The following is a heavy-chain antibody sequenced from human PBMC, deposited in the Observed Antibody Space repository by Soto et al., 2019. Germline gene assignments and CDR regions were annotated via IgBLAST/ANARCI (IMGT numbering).Heavy chain of an antibody. Sequence: ASVKVSCKASGYTFTSYAMHWVRQAPGQRLERMGWINAGNGNTKYSKKFQGRVTITRATSASTAYMELSSLRSEDTAVYYCGRGGSGSYYRYFDYWGQGTLVIVGS. D-gene: IGHD3-10*01. CDR1: GYTFTSYA. V-gene: IGHV1-3*01. CDR2: INAGNGNT. CDR3: GRGGSGSYYRYFDY. J-gene: IGHJ4*02.